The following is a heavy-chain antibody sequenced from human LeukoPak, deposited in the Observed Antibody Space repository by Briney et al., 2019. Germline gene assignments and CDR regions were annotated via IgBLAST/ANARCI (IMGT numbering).Heavy chain of an antibody. CDR1: GYSFTSYW. CDR2: IYPGDSDT. J-gene: IGHJ4*02. Sequence: GESLKISCKGSGYSFTSYWIGWVRQMPGKGLEWMGIIYPGDSDTRYSPSFQGQVTISADKSISTAYLQWSSLKASDTAMYYCARHSYDSSGLYYFDYWGQGTLVTVSS. V-gene: IGHV5-51*01. D-gene: IGHD3-22*01. CDR3: ARHSYDSSGLYYFDY.